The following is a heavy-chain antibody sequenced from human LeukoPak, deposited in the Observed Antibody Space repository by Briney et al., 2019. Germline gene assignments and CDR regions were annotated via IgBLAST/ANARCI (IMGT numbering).Heavy chain of an antibody. V-gene: IGHV3-30*18. CDR3: AKIKLSYGAFDI. Sequence: GGSLRLSCAASGFTFSSYGMHWVRQAPGKGLEWVAVISYDGSNKYYADSVKGRFTISRDNCKNTLYLQMNSLRAEDTAVYYCAKIKLSYGAFDIWGQGTMVTVSS. J-gene: IGHJ3*02. D-gene: IGHD5-18*01. CDR1: GFTFSSYG. CDR2: ISYDGSNK.